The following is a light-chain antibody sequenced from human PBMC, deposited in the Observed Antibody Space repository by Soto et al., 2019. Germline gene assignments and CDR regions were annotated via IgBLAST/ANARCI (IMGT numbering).Light chain of an antibody. CDR3: NSYTSTSPPYV. V-gene: IGLV2-14*01. CDR1: NSDIGRYNF. CDR2: DVS. J-gene: IGLJ1*01. Sequence: QSALTQPASVSGSAGQSISISCTGTNSDIGRYNFVSWYQQRPGQAPQLFMFDVSNRPSGISDRFSGSKSGTTASLTISGLQAEDEADYYCNSYTSTSPPYVFGTGTKVTVL.